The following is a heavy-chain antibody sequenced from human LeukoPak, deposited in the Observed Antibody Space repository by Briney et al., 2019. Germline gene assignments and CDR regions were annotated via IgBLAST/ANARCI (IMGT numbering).Heavy chain of an antibody. D-gene: IGHD2-2*01. CDR3: ARGTKYQLPYFDY. Sequence: SETLSLTCTVSGGSISSGGYYWSWIRQPPGKGLEWIGYIYHSGSTYYNPSLKSRVTISVDRSKNQFSLKLSSVTAADTAVYCCARGTKYQLPYFDYWGQGTLVTVSS. J-gene: IGHJ4*02. V-gene: IGHV4-30-2*01. CDR2: IYHSGST. CDR1: GGSISSGGYY.